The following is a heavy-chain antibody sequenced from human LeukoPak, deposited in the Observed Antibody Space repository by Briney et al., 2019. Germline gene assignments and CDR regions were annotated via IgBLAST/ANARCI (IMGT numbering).Heavy chain of an antibody. CDR3: ARDDTGVIRGVRFHY. CDR2: IYHSGST. J-gene: IGHJ4*02. Sequence: PSETLSLTCAVSGASISSGYWWSWVRQPPGKGLEWIGEIYHSGSTNHNPSLKSRVTISVDKSKSQFSLNLSSVTAADTAVYYCARDDTGVIRGVRFHYWGQGTLVTVSS. V-gene: IGHV4-4*02. D-gene: IGHD3-10*01. CDR1: GASISSGYW.